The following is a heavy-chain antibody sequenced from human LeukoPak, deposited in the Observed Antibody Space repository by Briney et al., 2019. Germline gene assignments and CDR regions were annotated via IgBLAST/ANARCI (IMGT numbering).Heavy chain of an antibody. J-gene: IGHJ4*02. V-gene: IGHV3-23*01. D-gene: IGHD3-3*01. CDR3: AKLYGDHLYDFWSGYPDY. CDR2: ITNSGGGT. CDR1: GFTFSTYA. Sequence: GGSLRLSCAASGFTFSTYAMSWVRQAPGKGLEWVSAITNSGGGTYYADSVKGRFTISRDDSRDTLYLQMNSLRAEDTAVYYCAKLYGDHLYDFWSGYPDYWGQGTLVTVSS.